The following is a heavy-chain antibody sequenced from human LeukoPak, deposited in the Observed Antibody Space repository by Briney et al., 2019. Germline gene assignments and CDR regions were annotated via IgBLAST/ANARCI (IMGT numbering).Heavy chain of an antibody. Sequence: XKXLEWIEYIYQSGSTYYNPSLKSRVTISVDRSKNQFSLKLSSVTAADTAVYYCARALDALVDYWGQGTLVTVSS. CDR3: ARALDALVDY. CDR2: IYQSGST. J-gene: IGHJ4*02. D-gene: IGHD2-2*01. V-gene: IGHV4-30-2*01.